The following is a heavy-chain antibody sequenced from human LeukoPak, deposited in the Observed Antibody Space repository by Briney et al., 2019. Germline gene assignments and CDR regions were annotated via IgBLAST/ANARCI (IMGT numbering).Heavy chain of an antibody. CDR2: INHGGNT. CDR1: GGSFSDFY. D-gene: IGHD6-19*01. V-gene: IGHV4-34*01. CDR3: ARGSGWNWFDP. J-gene: IGHJ5*02. Sequence: SETLSLTCAVYGGSFSDFYWSWIRQPPGKGLEWIGEINHGGNTNYNPSLKSRLTISIDTSKNQFSLKLSSVTAADTAVYYCARGSGWNWFDPWGQGTLVTVSS.